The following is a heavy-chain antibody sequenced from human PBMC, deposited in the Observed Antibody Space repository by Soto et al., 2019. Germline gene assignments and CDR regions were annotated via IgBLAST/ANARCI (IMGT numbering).Heavy chain of an antibody. CDR3: ASFANSRRRYSSGWYINY. V-gene: IGHV4-34*01. Sequence: SETLSLTCAVYGGSFSGYYWSWIRQPPGKGLEWIGEINHSGSTNYNPSLKSRVTISVDTSKNQFSLKLSSVTAADTPVFYCASFANSRRRYSSGWYINYWGQGTLVTVSS. D-gene: IGHD6-19*01. J-gene: IGHJ4*02. CDR2: INHSGST. CDR1: GGSFSGYY.